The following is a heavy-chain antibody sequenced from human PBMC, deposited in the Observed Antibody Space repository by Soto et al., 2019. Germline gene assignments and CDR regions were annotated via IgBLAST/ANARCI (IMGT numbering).Heavy chain of an antibody. D-gene: IGHD4-4*01. Sequence: AAVKVSCKASGYTFTSYAMHWVRQAPGQRLEWMGWINAGNGNTKYLQKFQVRVTITRDTSASTAYMELSSLSSEDTAVYYCAREEEDDYSNYAFDDWGRGTLVTVPS. CDR1: GYTFTSYA. CDR2: INAGNGNT. CDR3: AREEEDDYSNYAFDD. V-gene: IGHV1-3*01. J-gene: IGHJ4*02.